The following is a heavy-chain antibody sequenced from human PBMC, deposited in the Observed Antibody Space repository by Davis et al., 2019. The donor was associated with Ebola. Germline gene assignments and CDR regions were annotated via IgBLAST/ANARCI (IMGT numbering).Heavy chain of an antibody. D-gene: IGHD1-26*01. CDR2: IIPILGIA. CDR3: AADGGSYLIGYNYYYYGMDV. CDR1: GGTFSSYA. V-gene: IGHV1-69*04. J-gene: IGHJ6*02. Sequence: SVKVSCKASGGTFSSYAISWVRQAPGQGLEWMGRIIPILGIANYAQKFQGRVTITADKSTSTAYMELSSLRSEDTAVYYCAADGGSYLIGYNYYYYGMDVWGQGTTVTVSS.